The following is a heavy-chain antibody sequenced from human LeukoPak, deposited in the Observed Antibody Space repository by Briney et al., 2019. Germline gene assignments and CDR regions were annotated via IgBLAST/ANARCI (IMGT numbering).Heavy chain of an antibody. V-gene: IGHV3-48*03. J-gene: IGHJ6*02. CDR2: ISNSGSTI. CDR1: GFIFSSYE. D-gene: IGHD4-11*01. Sequence: GGSLRLSCAASGFIFSSYEMNWVRQAPGKGLEWVSYISNSGSTIYYADSVKSRFTISRDNAKNSLYLQMNSLRAEDTAVYYCARGGYSNANKFYYYGMDVWGQGTTVTV. CDR3: ARGGYSNANKFYYYGMDV.